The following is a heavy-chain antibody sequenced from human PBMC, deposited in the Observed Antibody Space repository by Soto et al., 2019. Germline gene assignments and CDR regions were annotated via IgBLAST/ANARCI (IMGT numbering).Heavy chain of an antibody. CDR3: ARDHDSGSS. D-gene: IGHD1-26*01. J-gene: IGHJ5*02. V-gene: IGHV4-61*01. CDR1: GGSVSSGSYY. CDR2: IYYSGST. Sequence: SETLSLTCTVSGGSVSSGSYYWSWIRQPPGKGLEWIGYIYYSGSTNYNPSLKSRVTISVDTSKNQFSLKLSSVTAADTAVYYCARDHDSGSSWGQGTLVTVSS.